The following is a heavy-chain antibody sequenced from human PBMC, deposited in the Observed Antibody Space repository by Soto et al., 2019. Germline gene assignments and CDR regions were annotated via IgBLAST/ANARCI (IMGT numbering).Heavy chain of an antibody. V-gene: IGHV4-30-4*02. CDR3: ARGRGYSYGLDP. J-gene: IGHJ5*02. CDR1: GDSIRNHNHY. Sequence: PSETLSPTCIISGDSIRNHNHYWSWIRQPPGEGLEWIGFISYSGTTSYSPSLKSRVAISLDTSKNQFSLSLSSVTAADTAVYYCARGRGYSYGLDPWGQG. D-gene: IGHD5-18*01. CDR2: ISYSGTT.